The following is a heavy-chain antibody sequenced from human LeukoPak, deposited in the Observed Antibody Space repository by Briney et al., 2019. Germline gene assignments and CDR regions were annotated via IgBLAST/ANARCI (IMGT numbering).Heavy chain of an antibody. V-gene: IGHV1-69*13. D-gene: IGHD4-17*01. Sequence: SVKASCKVSGGTFSGYAIGWVRQAPGQGVEWVGGIIPIFGTPTYAQKSQGRVTITADESTSTAYMELSSLRSEDTAVYYCARNDYGDYVGEYYFDYWGQGTLVTVSS. CDR3: ARNDYGDYVGEYYFDY. CDR1: GGTFSGYA. J-gene: IGHJ4*02. CDR2: IIPIFGTP.